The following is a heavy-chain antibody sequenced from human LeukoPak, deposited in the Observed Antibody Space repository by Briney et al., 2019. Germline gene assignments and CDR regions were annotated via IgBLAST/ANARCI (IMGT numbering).Heavy chain of an antibody. CDR1: GFTFSSYA. Sequence: QPGGSLRLSCAASGFTFSSYAMHWVRQAPGKGLEWVAVISYDGSNKYYADSVKGRFTISRDNSKNTLSLQMNSLRDEDTAIYYCVRLDDYTWNYWGQGTLVTVSP. D-gene: IGHD5-24*01. CDR2: ISYDGSNK. J-gene: IGHJ4*02. V-gene: IGHV3-30-3*01. CDR3: VRLDDYTWNY.